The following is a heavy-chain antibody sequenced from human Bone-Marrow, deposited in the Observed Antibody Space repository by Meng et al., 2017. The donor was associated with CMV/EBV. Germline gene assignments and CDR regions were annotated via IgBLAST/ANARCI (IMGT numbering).Heavy chain of an antibody. CDR1: GFTFSSYW. D-gene: IGHD2-15*01. J-gene: IGHJ6*02. CDR2: ISYDGSNK. Sequence: GESLKISCAASGFTFSSYWMSWVRQAPGKGLEWVAVISYDGSNKYYADSVKGRFTISRDNSKNTLYLQMNSLRAEDTAVYYCARYGGIAATREYYYYGMDVWGQGTTVTVSS. V-gene: IGHV3-30*03. CDR3: ARYGGIAATREYYYYGMDV.